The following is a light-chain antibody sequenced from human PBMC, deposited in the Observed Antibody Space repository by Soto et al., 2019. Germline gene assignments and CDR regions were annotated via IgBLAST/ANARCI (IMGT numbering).Light chain of an antibody. Sequence: SYELRQPPSVSLSPGHTARITCSGDALPKQYAYWYQQKPGQAPVLVIYKDSERPSGIPERFSGSSSGTTVTLTISGVQAEDEDDYYCQSADSSGTYYVFGTGTKV. CDR3: QSADSSGTYYV. CDR1: ALPKQY. J-gene: IGLJ1*01. V-gene: IGLV3-25*02. CDR2: KDS.